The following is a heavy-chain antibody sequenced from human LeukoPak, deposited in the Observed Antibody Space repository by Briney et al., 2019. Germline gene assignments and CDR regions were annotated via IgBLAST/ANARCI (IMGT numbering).Heavy chain of an antibody. D-gene: IGHD6-19*01. CDR1: GGSFSGYY. J-gene: IGHJ3*02. CDR3: ARDLDWKQWLPHAFDI. CDR2: INHSGST. V-gene: IGHV4-34*01. Sequence: PSETLSLTCAVYGGSFSGYYWSWIRQPPGKGLEWIGEINHSGSTNYNPSLKSRVTISVDTSKNQFSLKLSSVTAADTAVYYCARDLDWKQWLPHAFDIWGQGTMVTVSS.